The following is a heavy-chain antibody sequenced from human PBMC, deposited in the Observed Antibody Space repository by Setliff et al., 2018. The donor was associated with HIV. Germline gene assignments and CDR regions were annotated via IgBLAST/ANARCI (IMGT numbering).Heavy chain of an antibody. Sequence: SVKVSCKASGGTLSTYGISWVRQAPGQGLEWMGGIIPIFDTTNYAQKFRGRVTITADESTGTVYMELTSLRSEDTAVYYCARDASAPPLNWFDPWGQGTLVTVSS. CDR1: GGTLSTYG. CDR2: IIPIFDTT. J-gene: IGHJ5*02. CDR3: ARDASAPPLNWFDP. V-gene: IGHV1-69*13.